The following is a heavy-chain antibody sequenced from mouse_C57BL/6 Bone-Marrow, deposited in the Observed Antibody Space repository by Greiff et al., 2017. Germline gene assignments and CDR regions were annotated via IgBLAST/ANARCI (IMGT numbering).Heavy chain of an antibody. J-gene: IGHJ3*01. V-gene: IGHV1-82*01. D-gene: IGHD1-1*01. Sequence: QVQLQQSGPELVKPGASVKISCKASDYAFSSSWMNWVKQRPGKGLEWIGRIYPGDGDTNYNGKFKGKATLTADKSSSTAYMQLSSLTSEDSAVYFCARWLITTVRKFAYWGQGTLVTVSA. CDR3: ARWLITTVRKFAY. CDR1: DYAFSSSW. CDR2: IYPGDGDT.